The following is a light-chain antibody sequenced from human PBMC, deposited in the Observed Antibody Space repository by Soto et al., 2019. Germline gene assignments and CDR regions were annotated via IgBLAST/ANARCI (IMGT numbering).Light chain of an antibody. J-gene: IGKJ2*01. CDR3: KQYNNCAPYT. CDR2: GAS. CDR1: QSVSSN. Sequence: IVMTQSPASLSGSPGERATLSCRASQSVSSNLAWYQQKPGEAPRLLIYGASTRATGIPARFSGSGSGTEFTLTISSLQSEDFAVYYCKQYNNCAPYTCGPGTKVEIX. V-gene: IGKV3-15*01.